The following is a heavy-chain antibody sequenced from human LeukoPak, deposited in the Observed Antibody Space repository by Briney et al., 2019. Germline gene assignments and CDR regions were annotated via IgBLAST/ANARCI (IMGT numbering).Heavy chain of an antibody. CDR3: ARDTAKEYYYDSSGRANAFDI. Sequence: PGGSLRLSCAASGFTFSSYSMNWVRQAPGKGLEWVSSISSSSSYIYYADSVKGRFTISRDNAKNSLYLQMNSLRAEDTVVYYCARDTAKEYYYDSSGRANAFDIWGQGTMVTVSS. V-gene: IGHV3-21*01. CDR2: ISSSSSYI. D-gene: IGHD3-22*01. CDR1: GFTFSSYS. J-gene: IGHJ3*02.